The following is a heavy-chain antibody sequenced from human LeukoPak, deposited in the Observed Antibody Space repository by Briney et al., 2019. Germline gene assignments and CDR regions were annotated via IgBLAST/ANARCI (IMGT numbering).Heavy chain of an antibody. CDR3: SRFNSGW. Sequence: GGSLRLSCEVSGLPFSSYAMSWVRQGPGKGLEWVSAISGDGLSTFYADSVKGRFSISRDNSKNTLYLQMHTLRAEDSAVYYCSRFNSGWWGQGTLVTVSS. V-gene: IGHV3-23*01. D-gene: IGHD5-12*01. CDR2: ISGDGLST. CDR1: GLPFSSYA. J-gene: IGHJ4*02.